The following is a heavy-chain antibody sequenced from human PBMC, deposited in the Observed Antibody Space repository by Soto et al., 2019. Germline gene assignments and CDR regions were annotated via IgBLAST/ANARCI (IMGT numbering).Heavy chain of an antibody. CDR1: GGSISSSSYY. Sequence: SETLSLTCTVSGGSISSSSYYWGWIRQPPGKGLEWIGSIYYSGSTYYNPSLKSRVTISVDTSKSQFSLKLSSVTAADTAVYYCARPYRKEDFWSGYPDWFDPWGQGTLVTVSS. CDR2: IYYSGST. J-gene: IGHJ5*02. CDR3: ARPYRKEDFWSGYPDWFDP. D-gene: IGHD3-3*01. V-gene: IGHV4-39*01.